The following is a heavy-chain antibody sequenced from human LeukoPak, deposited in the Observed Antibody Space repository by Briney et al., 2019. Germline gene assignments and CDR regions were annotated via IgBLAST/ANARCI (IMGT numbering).Heavy chain of an antibody. CDR1: GFTFSSYG. CDR2: ISYDGSNK. Sequence: PGGSLRLSCAASGFTFSSYGMHWVRQAPGKGLEWVAGISYDGSNKYYADSVKGRFTISRDNSKNTLYLQMNSLRAEDTAVYYCARVGSRWEYYFDYWGQGTLVTVSS. D-gene: IGHD5-24*01. CDR3: ARVGSRWEYYFDY. J-gene: IGHJ4*02. V-gene: IGHV3-30*03.